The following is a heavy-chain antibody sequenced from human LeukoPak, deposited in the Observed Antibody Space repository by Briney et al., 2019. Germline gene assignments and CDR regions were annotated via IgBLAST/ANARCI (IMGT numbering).Heavy chain of an antibody. CDR3: ARDLWENYYYYGMDV. V-gene: IGHV1-18*01. CDR2: ISAYNGNT. J-gene: IGHJ6*02. CDR1: GYTFTSYG. Sequence: GASVKVSCKASGYTFTSYGISWVRQAPGQGLEWMGWISAYNGNTNYAQKLQGRVTMTTDTSTSTAYMELRSLRSDDTAVYYCARDLWENYYYYGMDVWGQGTTVTVSS. D-gene: IGHD1-26*01.